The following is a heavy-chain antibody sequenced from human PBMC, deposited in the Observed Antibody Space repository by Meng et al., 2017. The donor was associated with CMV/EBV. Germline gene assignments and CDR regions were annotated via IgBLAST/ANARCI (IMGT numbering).Heavy chain of an antibody. CDR1: GYTFTSYG. V-gene: IGHV1-18*01. J-gene: IGHJ4*02. CDR2: ISAYNGNT. CDR3: ATSPRRPNSGSYC. Sequence: VKVSCKASGYTFTSYGISWVRQAPGQGLEWMGWISAYNGNTNYAQKLQGRVTMTTDTSTSTAYMELSSLRSEDTAVYYCATSPRRPNSGSYCWGQGTLVTVSS. D-gene: IGHD1-26*01.